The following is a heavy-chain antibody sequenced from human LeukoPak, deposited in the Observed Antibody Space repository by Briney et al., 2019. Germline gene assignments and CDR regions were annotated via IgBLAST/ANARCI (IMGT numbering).Heavy chain of an antibody. CDR1: GGSISSYY. CDR2: IYYNGST. CDR3: AREGGGYSYGYYYYYYMDV. V-gene: IGHV4-59*01. J-gene: IGHJ6*03. D-gene: IGHD5-18*01. Sequence: SETLSLTCTVSGGSISSYYWSWIRQPPGKGLEWIGYIYYNGSTNYNPSLKSRVTISVDTSKNQFSLKLSSVTAADTAVYYCAREGGGYSYGYYYYYYMDVWGKGTTVTVSS.